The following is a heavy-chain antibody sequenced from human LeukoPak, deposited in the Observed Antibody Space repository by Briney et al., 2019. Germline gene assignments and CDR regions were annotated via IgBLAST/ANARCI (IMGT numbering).Heavy chain of an antibody. D-gene: IGHD3/OR15-3a*01. J-gene: IGHJ4*02. CDR1: GYTFTSYD. CDR3: ARGKRTIFGLGISYYFDY. Sequence: ASVKVSCKASGYTFTSYDINWVRQATGQGLEWMGWMNPNSGNTGYAQKFQGRVTMTRNTFISTAYMELSSLRSEDTAVYYCARGKRTIFGLGISYYFDYWGQGTLVTVSS. CDR2: MNPNSGNT. V-gene: IGHV1-8*01.